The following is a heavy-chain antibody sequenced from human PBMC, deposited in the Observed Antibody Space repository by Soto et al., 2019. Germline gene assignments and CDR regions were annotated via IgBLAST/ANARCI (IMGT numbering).Heavy chain of an antibody. CDR3: ARGVDAGYSSSWRVFDT. V-gene: IGHV3-30*09. CDR2: ISYDEDNK. Sequence: GGSLRLSCAASGFTFNNYAMHWVRQAPGQGLEWVAVISYDEDNKYYADSVQGRFVISRDNSKNTLYLQMNSLRAEDTAVYFCARGVDAGYSSSWRVFDTWGQGNLVTVSS. J-gene: IGHJ5*02. D-gene: IGHD6-13*01. CDR1: GFTFNNYA.